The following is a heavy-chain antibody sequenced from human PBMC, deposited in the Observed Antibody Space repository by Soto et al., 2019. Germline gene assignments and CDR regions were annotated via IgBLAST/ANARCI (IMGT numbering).Heavy chain of an antibody. J-gene: IGHJ5*02. CDR3: ARGDDFWSSYYSSPLYNWFDP. V-gene: IGHV5-51*01. CDR1: GYSFTIYW. D-gene: IGHD3-3*01. Sequence: HGESLKISCKGSGYSFTIYWIGWVLQMPGKGLEWMGIIYPGESDTRYSPSFQGQVTISSDKSISTAYLQWSSLKASDTAVYYCARGDDFWSSYYSSPLYNWFDPWGQGTLVTVSS. CDR2: IYPGESDT.